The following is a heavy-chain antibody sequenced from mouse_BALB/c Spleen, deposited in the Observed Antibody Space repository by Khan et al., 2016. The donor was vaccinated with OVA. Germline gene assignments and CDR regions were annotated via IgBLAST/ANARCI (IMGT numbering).Heavy chain of an antibody. CDR3: ARGGYDNHAMDY. Sequence: QVRLQQSGAELVRPGASVKLSCKTSGYIFTSYWIHWVKQRSGQGLEWIARIYPGTGSTYYNEKFKGKATLTADKSSSTAYMQHSSLKSEDSAVYFWARGGYDNHAMDYGGQGTSVTVAS. J-gene: IGHJ4*01. D-gene: IGHD2-10*02. V-gene: IGHV1S132*01. CDR2: IYPGTGST. CDR1: GYIFTSYW.